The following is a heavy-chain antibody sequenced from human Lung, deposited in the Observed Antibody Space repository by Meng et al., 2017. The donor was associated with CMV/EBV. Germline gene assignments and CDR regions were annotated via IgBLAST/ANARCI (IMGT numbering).Heavy chain of an antibody. CDR3: AREYCASTGCYKGGRFDP. CDR1: GDPISSFY. Sequence: SETLSLXCSVTGDPISSFYWTWIRQSPGKGLEWIGYFYYTGSANYNPSLKSRVTISGDTSKNQFSLRLSSVTAADTAVYYCAREYCASTGCYKGGRFDPXGQGXLVTVSS. D-gene: IGHD2-2*02. V-gene: IGHV4-59*01. J-gene: IGHJ5*02. CDR2: FYYTGSA.